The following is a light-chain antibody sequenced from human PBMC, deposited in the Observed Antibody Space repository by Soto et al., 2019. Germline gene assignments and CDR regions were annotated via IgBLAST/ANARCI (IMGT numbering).Light chain of an antibody. Sequence: QSALTQPRSVSGSPGQSVTISCTGTSSDVGGYNYVSWYQQHPDKAPKPMIYEVTNRPSGVSNRFSGSKSGNTASLTISGLQAEDEADYYCSSYTSSDTLVVFGTGTKLTVL. CDR1: SSDVGGYNY. CDR3: SSYTSSDTLVV. CDR2: EVT. J-gene: IGLJ1*01. V-gene: IGLV2-14*01.